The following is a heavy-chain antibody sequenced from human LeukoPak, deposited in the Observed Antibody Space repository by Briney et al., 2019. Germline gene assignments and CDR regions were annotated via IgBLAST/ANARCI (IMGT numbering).Heavy chain of an antibody. CDR3: RMTNDNSGYYPRQFDY. CDR2: IYPGDSDI. V-gene: IGHV5-51*03. Sequence: KPGESLKISCKGSGYSFTSYWIGWVRQMPGKGLEWKGIIYPGDSDIKYSPSLQGQITISADKSISTAYLQWSSLKASDTAMYYCRMTNDNSGYYPRQFDYWGQGTLVTVSS. D-gene: IGHD3-22*01. J-gene: IGHJ4*02. CDR1: GYSFTSYW.